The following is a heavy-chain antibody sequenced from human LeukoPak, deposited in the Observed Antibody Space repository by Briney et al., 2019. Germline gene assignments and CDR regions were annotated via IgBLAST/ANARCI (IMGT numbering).Heavy chain of an antibody. CDR1: GGSISSSNW. CDR3: ARVSGYSSSWGYYYGMDV. V-gene: IGHV4-4*02. J-gene: IGHJ6*04. Sequence: SETLSLTCAVSGGSISSSNWWSWVRQPPGKGVEWIGEIYHSGSTNYNPSLKSRVTISVDKSKNQFSLKLSSVTAADTAVYYCARVSGYSSSWGYYYGMDVWGKGTTVTVSS. D-gene: IGHD6-13*01. CDR2: IYHSGST.